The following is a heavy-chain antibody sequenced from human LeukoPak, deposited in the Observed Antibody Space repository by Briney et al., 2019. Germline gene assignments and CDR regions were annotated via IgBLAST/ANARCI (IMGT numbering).Heavy chain of an antibody. CDR2: IKQDGSEK. Sequence: GGSLRLSCAASGFTFSSYWMSWVRQAPGKGREWVANIKQDGSEKYYVDSVKGRFTISRDNAKNSLYLQMNSLRAEDTAVYYCARDRYSNWNAGDYFDYWGQGTLVTVSS. CDR3: ARDRYSNWNAGDYFDY. V-gene: IGHV3-7*01. J-gene: IGHJ4*02. D-gene: IGHD1-20*01. CDR1: GFTFSSYW.